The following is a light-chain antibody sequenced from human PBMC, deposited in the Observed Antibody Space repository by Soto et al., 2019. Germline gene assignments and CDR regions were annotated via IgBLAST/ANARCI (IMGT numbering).Light chain of an antibody. CDR2: SGY. CDR3: QQRYSWLRV. J-gene: IGKJ1*01. V-gene: IGKV3-11*01. Sequence: FVVTQSPDTLSLSPGETATLSCRASQSGSSSVAWYQHKPGQSPRLVVYSGYKRSPGVPARFSGSGSGTDFTLTTSSLESDDFAIYYCQQRYSWLRVFGPGTKVEVK. CDR1: QSGSSS.